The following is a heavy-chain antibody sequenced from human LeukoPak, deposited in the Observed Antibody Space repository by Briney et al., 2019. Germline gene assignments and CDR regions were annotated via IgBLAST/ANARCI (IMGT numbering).Heavy chain of an antibody. J-gene: IGHJ4*02. CDR2: IKHDGSEK. CDR3: ARDPTRGYSYGYEDY. V-gene: IGHV3-7*01. D-gene: IGHD5-18*01. CDR1: GYTFSSYW. Sequence: GGSLRLSCAASGYTFSSYWMNWVRQAPGMGLEWVANIKHDGSEKYYVDSVKGRFTISRDNAKNSLYLQMNSLRAEDTALYYCARDPTRGYSYGYEDYWGQGTLVIVSS.